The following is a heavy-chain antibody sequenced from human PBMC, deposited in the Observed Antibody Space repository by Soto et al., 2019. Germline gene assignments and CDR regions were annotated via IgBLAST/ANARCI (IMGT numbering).Heavy chain of an antibody. D-gene: IGHD5-12*01. CDR2: INPSGGST. CDR3: ASSIEMATIGY. V-gene: IGHV1-46*01. CDR1: GGSISSYY. J-gene: IGHJ4*02. Sequence: CTVSGGSISSYYWIWIRQPPGKGLEWMGIINPSGGSTSYAQKFQGRVTMTRDTSTSTVYMELSSLRSEDTAVYYCASSIEMATIGYWGQGTLVTVSS.